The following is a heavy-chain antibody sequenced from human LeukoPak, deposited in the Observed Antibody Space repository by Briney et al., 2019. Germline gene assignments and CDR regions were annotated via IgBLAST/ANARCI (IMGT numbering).Heavy chain of an antibody. CDR3: ARGFWSGYFGHHTWFDT. J-gene: IGHJ5*02. CDR1: GYTFTSYF. Sequence: ASVKVSCKASGYTFTSYFIHWVRQASGQGLEWMGVLDPGGDSSTYAQKFHDRVNMTRDTSATTVYMELSSLRFEDTAVYFCARGFWSGYFGHHTWFDTWAREPWSPSPQ. V-gene: IGHV1-46*01. D-gene: IGHD3-3*01. CDR2: LDPGGDSS.